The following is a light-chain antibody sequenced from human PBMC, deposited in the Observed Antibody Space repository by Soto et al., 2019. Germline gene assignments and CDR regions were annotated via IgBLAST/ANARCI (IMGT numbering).Light chain of an antibody. J-gene: IGKJ1*01. CDR3: QQYGSSPRT. CDR1: QSVSSN. CDR2: DAS. V-gene: IGKV3-15*01. Sequence: IVITHSPATLSVSPGERATLSCRASQSVSSNLAWHQQKPGQAPRILMYDASTRATGIPARFSGSGSATDFTLTISRLEPEDFAVYYCQQYGSSPRTFGQGTKVDI.